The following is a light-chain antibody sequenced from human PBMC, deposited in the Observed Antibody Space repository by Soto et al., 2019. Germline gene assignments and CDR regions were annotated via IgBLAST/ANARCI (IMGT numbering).Light chain of an antibody. V-gene: IGKV2-28*01. CDR1: QSLLHSNGHNY. J-gene: IGKJ4*01. CDR2: LGS. Sequence: DIVMTQSPLSLPVTPGEPASISCRSSQSLLHSNGHNYLDWYLRKPGQSPQLLIYLGSNRASGVPDRFSVSGSGTDFTLKISRVEAEDVGVYYCMQVLQNPLTFGGGTKVEIK. CDR3: MQVLQNPLT.